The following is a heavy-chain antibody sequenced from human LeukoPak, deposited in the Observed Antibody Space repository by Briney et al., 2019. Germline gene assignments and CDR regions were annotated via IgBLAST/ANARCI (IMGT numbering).Heavy chain of an antibody. J-gene: IGHJ4*02. CDR2: INQDGSQK. CDR1: GFTFSGLG. V-gene: IGHV3-7*01. CDR3: AGEAY. Sequence: GGSLRLSSAGSGFTFSGLGMTWVPQAPGKGLEWVDNINQDGSQKYYVDSVKGRFTISRDNAKNSLYLQMTSLRAEDTAVYYCAGEAYWGQGTLVSVSS.